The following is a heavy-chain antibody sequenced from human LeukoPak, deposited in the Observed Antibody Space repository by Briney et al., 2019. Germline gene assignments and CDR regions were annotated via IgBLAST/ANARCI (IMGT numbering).Heavy chain of an antibody. CDR1: GDSFSNSY. Sequence: PSETLSLTCTVSGDSFSNSYWSWSWIRQPPGKGLEWIGYIYYTGSTEKNPSLKSRVTISLDTSNNQISQRLNSVTAADTGLDIGAMTRCGYTYAFPSRELLKAFDIWGQGTVVTVSS. CDR3: AMTRCGYTYAFPSRELLKAFDI. D-gene: IGHD5-18*01. J-gene: IGHJ3*02. CDR2: IYYTGST. V-gene: IGHV4-59*01.